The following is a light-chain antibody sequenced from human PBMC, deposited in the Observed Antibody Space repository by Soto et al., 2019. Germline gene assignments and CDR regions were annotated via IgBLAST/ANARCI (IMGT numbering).Light chain of an antibody. CDR1: QSVSSSY. J-gene: IGKJ5*01. Sequence: EIVLTQSPGTLSLSPGERATLSCRASQSVSSSYLAWYQQKPGQAPRLLIYGASSRATGIPDRFSGSGSGTDFTLTISRLEPEDFAVDYYQEYGRSPITFGQGTRLEV. CDR3: QEYGRSPIT. CDR2: GAS. V-gene: IGKV3-20*01.